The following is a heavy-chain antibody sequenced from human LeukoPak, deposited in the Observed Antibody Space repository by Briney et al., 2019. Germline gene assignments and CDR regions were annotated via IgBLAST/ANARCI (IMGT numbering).Heavy chain of an antibody. D-gene: IGHD3-22*01. CDR3: ATVPIGVFWYDSSGYYRNFDY. CDR1: GFTFSSYG. Sequence: PGGSLRLSCAASGFTFSSYGMSWVRQAPGKGLEWVSAISGSGGSTYYADSVKGRFTISRDNAKNSLYLQMNSLRAEDTAVYYCATVPIGVFWYDSSGYYRNFDYWGQGTLVTVSS. CDR2: ISGSGGST. V-gene: IGHV3-23*01. J-gene: IGHJ4*02.